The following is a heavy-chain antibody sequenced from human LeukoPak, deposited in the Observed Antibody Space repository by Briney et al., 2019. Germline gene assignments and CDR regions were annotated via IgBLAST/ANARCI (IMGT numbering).Heavy chain of an antibody. CDR3: VGQKPGLRAFDI. CDR1: GGSFSGYY. Sequence: PSETLSLTCAVYGGSFSGYYWSWIRQPPGKGLEWIGDVNHSGSTNYNPSLKSRVTISVDTSKNQFSLQLSSVTPEDTAVYYCVGQKPGLRAFDIWGQGTMVTVSS. D-gene: IGHD3-10*01. J-gene: IGHJ3*02. V-gene: IGHV4-34*01. CDR2: VNHSGST.